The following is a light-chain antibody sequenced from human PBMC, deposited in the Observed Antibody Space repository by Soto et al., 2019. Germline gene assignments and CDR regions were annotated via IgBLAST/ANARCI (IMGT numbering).Light chain of an antibody. V-gene: IGKV4-1*01. CDR2: WAS. CDR3: QQYESTPPT. J-gene: IGKJ2*01. Sequence: DIVMTQSPDSLAVSLGERATINCKSSQSVLYSSNKENYLAWYQQRPGQPPKLLIYWASTRESGVPDRFSGSGSGTDFTLTITSLLAEDVAVYYCQQYESTPPTFGQGTKLEIK. CDR1: QSVLYSSNKENY.